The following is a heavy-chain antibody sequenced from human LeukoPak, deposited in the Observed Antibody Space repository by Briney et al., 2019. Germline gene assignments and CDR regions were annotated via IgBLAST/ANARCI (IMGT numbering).Heavy chain of an antibody. CDR2: INHSGST. V-gene: IGHV4-34*01. CDR3: ATTLKAAASY. Sequence: PSETLSLTCAVYGGSFSGYYWSWIRQPPGKGLEWIGEINHSGSTNYNPSLKSRVTISVDTSKNQFSLKLSSVTAAHTAVYYCATTLKAAASYWGQGTLVTVSS. CDR1: GGSFSGYY. D-gene: IGHD6-13*01. J-gene: IGHJ4*02.